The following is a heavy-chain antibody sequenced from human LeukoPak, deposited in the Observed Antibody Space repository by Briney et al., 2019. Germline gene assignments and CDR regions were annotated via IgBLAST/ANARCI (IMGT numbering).Heavy chain of an antibody. Sequence: GGSIXSYYWSWIRQPPGKGLEWIGYIYYSGSTNYNPSLKSRVTISVDTSKNQCSLKLSSVTAADTAVYYCAXXXXXLXXXXFDYWGXGXLVTVSS. CDR1: GGSIXSYY. CDR2: IYYSGST. J-gene: IGHJ4*02. V-gene: IGHV4-59*01. CDR3: AXXXXXLXXXXFDY.